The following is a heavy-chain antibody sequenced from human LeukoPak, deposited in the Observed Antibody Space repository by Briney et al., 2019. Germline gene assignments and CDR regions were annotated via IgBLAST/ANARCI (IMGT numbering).Heavy chain of an antibody. Sequence: PGGSLRLSCAASGFTFSSYEMNWVRQAPGKGLEWVSYISSSGSTIYYADSVKGRFTISRDNAKNSLYLQMNSLRAEDTAVYYCARDPGDYDAFDIWGQGTMVTVSS. CDR2: ISSSGSTI. CDR1: GFTFSSYE. V-gene: IGHV3-48*03. J-gene: IGHJ3*02. CDR3: ARDPGDYDAFDI. D-gene: IGHD4-17*01.